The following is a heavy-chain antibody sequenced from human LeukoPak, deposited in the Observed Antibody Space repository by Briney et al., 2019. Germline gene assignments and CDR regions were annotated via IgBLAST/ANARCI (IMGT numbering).Heavy chain of an antibody. CDR3: AKLVSSSWYEAFDI. CDR2: ISSSSSYI. Sequence: PGGSLRLSCAASGFTFSSYSMNWVRQAPGKGLEWVSSISSSSSYIYYADSVKGRFTISRDNSKNTLYLQMNSLRAEDTAVYYCAKLVSSSWYEAFDIWGRGTMVTVSS. D-gene: IGHD6-13*01. V-gene: IGHV3-21*04. J-gene: IGHJ3*02. CDR1: GFTFSSYS.